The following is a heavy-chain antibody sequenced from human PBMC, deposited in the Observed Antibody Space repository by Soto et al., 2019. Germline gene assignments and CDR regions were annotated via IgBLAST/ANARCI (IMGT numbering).Heavy chain of an antibody. V-gene: IGHV3-11*01. CDR3: ARGRYYYDSSGYQSYYYGMDV. CDR2: ISSSGSTI. CDR1: GFTFSDYY. Sequence: GGSLRLSCAASGFTFSDYYMSWIRQAPGKGLEWVSYISSSGSTIYYADSVKGRFTISRDNAKNSLYLQVNSLRAEDTAVYYCARGRYYYDSSGYQSYYYGMDVWGQGTTVTVSS. J-gene: IGHJ6*02. D-gene: IGHD3-22*01.